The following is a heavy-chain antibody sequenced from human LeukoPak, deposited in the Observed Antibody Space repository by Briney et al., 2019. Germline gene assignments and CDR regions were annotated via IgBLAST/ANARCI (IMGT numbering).Heavy chain of an antibody. CDR3: AKVRSAFRFGDIGLDS. CDR1: GFTFEDYS. D-gene: IGHD3-10*01. CDR2: ISWNSANI. V-gene: IGHV3-9*01. Sequence: GGSLRLSCAASGFTFEDYSIHWVRRAPGKGLEWVSGISWNSANIAYMDSVKGRFTISRDSAKKSLYLQMNSLRPEDTALYYCAKVRSAFRFGDIGLDSWGQGTLVTVSS. J-gene: IGHJ4*02.